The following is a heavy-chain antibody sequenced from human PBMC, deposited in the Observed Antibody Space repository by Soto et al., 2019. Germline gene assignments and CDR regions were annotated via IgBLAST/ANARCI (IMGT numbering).Heavy chain of an antibody. D-gene: IGHD6-13*01. CDR1: GFTFSSYG. Sequence: GGSLSLSCAASGFTFSSYGMHWVRQAPGKGLEWVAVISYDGSNKYYADSVKGRFTISRDNSKNTLYLQMNSLRAEDTAVYYCAKSASSSWTFDPWGQGTLVTVSS. V-gene: IGHV3-30*18. J-gene: IGHJ5*02. CDR3: AKSASSSWTFDP. CDR2: ISYDGSNK.